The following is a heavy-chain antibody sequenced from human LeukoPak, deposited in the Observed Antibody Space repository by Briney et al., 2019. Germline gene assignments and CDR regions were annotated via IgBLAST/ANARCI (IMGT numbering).Heavy chain of an antibody. J-gene: IGHJ4*02. CDR2: ISAYNGNT. V-gene: IGHV1-18*01. CDR1: GYTFTSYG. Sequence: GASVKVSCKASGYTFTSYGISWVRQAPGQGLEWMGWISAYNGNTNYAQKLQGRVTMTTDTSTSTAYMELRSLRSDDTAVYYCARGPLWFGEFYYFDYWGQGTLVTVSS. D-gene: IGHD3-10*01. CDR3: ARGPLWFGEFYYFDY.